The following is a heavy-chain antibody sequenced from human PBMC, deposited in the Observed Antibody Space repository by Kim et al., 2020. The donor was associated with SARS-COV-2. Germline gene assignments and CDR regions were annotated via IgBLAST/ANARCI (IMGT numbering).Heavy chain of an antibody. CDR1: GYSFTSYW. V-gene: IGHV5-51*01. D-gene: IGHD3-10*01. CDR2: IYPGDSDT. CDR3: ARPITMVRGVPLPWFDP. J-gene: IGHJ5*02. Sequence: GESLKISCKGSGYSFTSYWIGWVRQMPGKGLEWMGIIYPGDSDTRYSPSFQGQVTISADKSISTAYLQWSSLKASDTAMYYCARPITMVRGVPLPWFDPWGQGTLVTVSS.